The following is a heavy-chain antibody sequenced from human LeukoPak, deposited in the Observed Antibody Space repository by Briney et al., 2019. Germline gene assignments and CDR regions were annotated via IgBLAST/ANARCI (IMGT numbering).Heavy chain of an antibody. CDR2: ISSSSYI. V-gene: IGHV3-21*01. CDR1: GFTFSSYS. J-gene: IGHJ5*02. CDR3: ARDELGELTMGNWFDP. D-gene: IGHD3-10*01. Sequence: GGSLRLSCAASGFTFSSYSMNWVRQAPGKGLEWVSSISSSSYICYADSVKGRFTISRDNAKNSLYLQMNSLRAEDTAVYYCARDELGELTMGNWFDPWGQGTLVTVSS.